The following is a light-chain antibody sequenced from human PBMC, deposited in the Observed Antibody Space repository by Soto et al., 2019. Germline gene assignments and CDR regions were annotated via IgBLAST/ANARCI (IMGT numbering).Light chain of an antibody. CDR3: QQYGSSPWT. Sequence: ELVLTQSPGPLSLSPGERATLSCRASQSVSSSYLAWYQQKPGQAPRLLIYGASSRATGIPDRFSGSGSGTDFTLTISRREPADFAVYYCQQYGSSPWTFGQGTKVDI. J-gene: IGKJ1*01. CDR2: GAS. CDR1: QSVSSSY. V-gene: IGKV3-20*01.